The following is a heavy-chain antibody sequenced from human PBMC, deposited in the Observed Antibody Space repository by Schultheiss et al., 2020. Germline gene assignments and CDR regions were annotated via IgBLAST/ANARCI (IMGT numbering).Heavy chain of an antibody. V-gene: IGHV4-59*08. Sequence: SETLSLTCTVSGGSISSYYWSWIRQPPGKGLEWIGYIYYSGSTNYNPSLKSRVTISLDTSKNQLSLKLSSVTAADAAVYYCARQGGDLAVIPGATNWFDTWGQGCLVTVSS. CDR1: GGSISSYY. CDR3: ARQGGDLAVIPGATNWFDT. CDR2: IYYSGST. D-gene: IGHD2-21*02. J-gene: IGHJ5*02.